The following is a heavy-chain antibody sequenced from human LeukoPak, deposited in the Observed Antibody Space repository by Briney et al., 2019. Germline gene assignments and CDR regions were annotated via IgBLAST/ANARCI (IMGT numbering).Heavy chain of an antibody. Sequence: SETLSLTCTVSGGSISSSSYSWGWIRQPPGKGLECIGSIYYSGTTYYNPSLKSRVTISVDTSKVQFSLKLSSVAATDAAVYFCARPQFDFWSGYTHPYFDYWGQGTLVTVSS. J-gene: IGHJ4*02. CDR2: IYYSGTT. CDR3: ARPQFDFWSGYTHPYFDY. V-gene: IGHV4-39*01. D-gene: IGHD3-3*01. CDR1: GGSISSSSYS.